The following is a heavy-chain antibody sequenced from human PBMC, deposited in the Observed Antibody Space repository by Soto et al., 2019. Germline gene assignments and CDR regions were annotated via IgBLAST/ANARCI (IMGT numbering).Heavy chain of an antibody. CDR2: ITSSGIHV. CDR3: ARDPGGGGY. D-gene: IGHD2-15*01. J-gene: IGHJ4*02. CDR1: GFAFSSYN. Sequence: GGSLRLSCAASGFAFSSYNMNWVRQTPGKGLEWVSSITSSGIHVYYADSVEGRFTISRDNAKNSLYLLMDSLRAEDTAVYYCARDPGGGGYWGQGTLVTVSS. V-gene: IGHV3-21*01.